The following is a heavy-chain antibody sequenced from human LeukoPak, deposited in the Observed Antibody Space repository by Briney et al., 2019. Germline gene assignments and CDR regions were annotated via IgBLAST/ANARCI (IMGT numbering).Heavy chain of an antibody. CDR2: ISSSSSYI. CDR3: ANGNRCTRPNCLGYYYFYMDV. Sequence: GGSLRLSCAASGYTFSSYSMHWVRQAPGQGLEWVSSISSSSSYIYYADSVKGRFTISRDNSKNTLYLQMNSPRAEDTAVYYCANGNRCTRPNCLGYYYFYMDVWGKGTTVTVSS. D-gene: IGHD2-8*01. CDR1: GYTFSSYS. V-gene: IGHV3-21*04. J-gene: IGHJ6*03.